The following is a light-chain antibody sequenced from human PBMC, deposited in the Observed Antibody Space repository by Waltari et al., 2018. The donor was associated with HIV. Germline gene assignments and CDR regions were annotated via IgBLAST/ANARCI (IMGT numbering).Light chain of an antibody. CDR1: QSVSSNY. J-gene: IGKJ2*03. CDR2: GAS. V-gene: IGKV3-20*01. CDR3: QQYGSSPPYS. Sequence: EIVLTQSPGTLTLPPGERATLPCRASQSVSSNYLAWYQQKPGQAPRLLIYGASSRATGIPDRFSGSGSGTDFTLTISRLEPEDFAVYYCQQYGSSPPYSFGQGTKLEIK.